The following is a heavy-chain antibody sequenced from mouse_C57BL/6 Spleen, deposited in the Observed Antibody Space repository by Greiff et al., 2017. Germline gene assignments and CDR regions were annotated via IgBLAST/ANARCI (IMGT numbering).Heavy chain of an antibody. D-gene: IGHD3-1*01. J-gene: IGHJ2*01. CDR1: GFTFSDYG. V-gene: IGHV5-17*01. CDR2: ISSGSSTF. CDR3: ARCGLALDY. Sequence: EVMLVESGGGLVKPGGSLKLSCAASGFTFSDYGMHWVRQAPEKGLEWVAYISSGSSTFYYADTVKGRFTISRDNAKYTLFLQMTSLRSEDTAMYYCARCGLALDYWGQGTTLTVSS.